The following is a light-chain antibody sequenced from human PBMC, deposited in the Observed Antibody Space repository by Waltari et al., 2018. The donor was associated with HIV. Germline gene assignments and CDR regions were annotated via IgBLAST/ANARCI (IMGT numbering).Light chain of an antibody. CDR1: TSDVGGYNY. Sequence: QSALTQPASVSGSPGQSIAIACTGTTSDVGGYNYVSWFQQHPDEAPKLIIYDVSERPSSISVRFSGSKSANTASLTISGLQPEDEADYYCSSFTSDFTFVFGTGTRVTVL. J-gene: IGLJ1*01. CDR3: SSFTSDFTFV. CDR2: DVS. V-gene: IGLV2-14*01.